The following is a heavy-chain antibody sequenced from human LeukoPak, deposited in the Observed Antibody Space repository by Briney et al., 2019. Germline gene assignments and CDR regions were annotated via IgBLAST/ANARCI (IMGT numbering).Heavy chain of an antibody. CDR2: IYYSGST. D-gene: IGHD3-3*01. CDR1: DGSISSSSYS. J-gene: IGHJ4*02. Sequence: SETLSLTCTVSDGSISSSSYSWGWIRQPPGKGLEWIGSIYYSGSTYYNPSLKSRVTISVDTSKNQFSLKLSSATAADTAVYYCARVGGYDFWSGPFDYWGQGTLVTVSS. V-gene: IGHV4-39*01. CDR3: ARVGGYDFWSGPFDY.